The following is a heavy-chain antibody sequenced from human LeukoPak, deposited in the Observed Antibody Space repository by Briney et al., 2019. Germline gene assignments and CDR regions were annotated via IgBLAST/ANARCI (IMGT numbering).Heavy chain of an antibody. J-gene: IGHJ6*02. Sequence: GESLRLSCAASGFTFSSYAMSWVRQAPGKGLEWVSAISGTGGTTYYADSVKGRFTISRDNSKNTLYLQMNSLRAEDTAVYYCAKGNRVAAAGYYYYGMDVWGQGTTVTVSS. CDR3: AKGNRVAAAGYYYYGMDV. CDR2: ISGTGGTT. CDR1: GFTFSSYA. D-gene: IGHD6-13*01. V-gene: IGHV3-23*01.